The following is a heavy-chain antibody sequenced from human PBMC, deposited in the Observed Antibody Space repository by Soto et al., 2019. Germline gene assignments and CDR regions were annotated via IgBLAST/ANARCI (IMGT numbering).Heavy chain of an antibody. CDR2: FDPEDGET. J-gene: IGHJ6*02. CDR3: ATGHFGGYDLGYYYYGMDV. CDR1: GYTLTELS. Sequence: ASVKVSCKVSGYTLTELSMHWVRQAPGKGLEWMGGFDPEDGETIYAQKFQGRVTMTEDTSTDTAYMELSSLRSEDTAVYYCATGHFGGYDLGYYYYGMDVGGQGTTVTVS. D-gene: IGHD5-12*01. V-gene: IGHV1-24*01.